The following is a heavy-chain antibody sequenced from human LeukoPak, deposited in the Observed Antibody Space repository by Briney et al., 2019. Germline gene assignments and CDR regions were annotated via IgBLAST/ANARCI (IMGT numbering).Heavy chain of an antibody. J-gene: IGHJ4*02. CDR2: INSDGSST. V-gene: IGHV3-74*01. CDR3: ARGVRGAEVDY. Sequence: GGSLRLSCAASGFTFSTYWMHWVRQAPGKGLVWVSRINSDGSSTDYADSVKGRFTISRDNAMKTLSLQMNSLRAEDTAVYYCARGVRGAEVDYWGQGTLVTVSS. CDR1: GFTFSTYW. D-gene: IGHD5-12*01.